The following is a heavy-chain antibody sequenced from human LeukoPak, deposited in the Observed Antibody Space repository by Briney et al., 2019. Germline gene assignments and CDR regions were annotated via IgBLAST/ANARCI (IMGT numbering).Heavy chain of an antibody. V-gene: IGHV3-7*03. J-gene: IGHJ4*02. CDR2: INQDGSEK. CDR1: GFTFSAYW. Sequence: PGGSLRLSCAASGFTFSAYWMSWVRQAPGKGLEWMANINQDGSEKYYMDSAKDRFTISRDNAKKSLYLQMNSLRAEDTALYYCAIMATRGGFDYWGQGTLVTVSS. D-gene: IGHD5-24*01. CDR3: AIMATRGGFDY.